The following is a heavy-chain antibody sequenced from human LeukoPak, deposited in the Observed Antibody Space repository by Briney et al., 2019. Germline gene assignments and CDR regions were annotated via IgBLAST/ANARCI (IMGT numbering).Heavy chain of an antibody. J-gene: IGHJ4*02. CDR2: IYYSGST. CDR1: GGSIKNSNYY. CDR3: ASSIAVARFDY. Sequence: SETLSLTCTVSGGSIKNSNYYWGWIRQPPGKGLEWIGYIYYSGSTNYNPSLKSRVTISVDTSKNQFSLKLSSVTAADTAVYYCASSIAVARFDYWGQGTLVTVSS. D-gene: IGHD6-19*01. V-gene: IGHV4-61*05.